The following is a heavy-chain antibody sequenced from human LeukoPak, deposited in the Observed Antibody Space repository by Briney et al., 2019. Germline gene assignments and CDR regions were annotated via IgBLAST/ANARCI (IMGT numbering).Heavy chain of an antibody. Sequence: PSETLSLTCTVSGGSISSYYWSWIRQSPGKGLEWIGYIYYSGSTYYNPSLKSRVTISVDTSKNQFSLKLSSVTAADTAVYYCAREGLEGYDSSGYYYWGQGTLVTVSS. CDR3: AREGLEGYDSSGYYY. D-gene: IGHD3-22*01. J-gene: IGHJ4*02. CDR1: GGSISSYY. CDR2: IYYSGST. V-gene: IGHV4-59*12.